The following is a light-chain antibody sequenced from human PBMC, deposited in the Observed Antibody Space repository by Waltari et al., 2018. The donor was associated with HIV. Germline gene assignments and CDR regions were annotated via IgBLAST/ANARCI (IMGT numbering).Light chain of an antibody. CDR3: ASWDDSLRNCV. J-gene: IGLJ3*02. CDR2: RNY. CDR1: SSNIGDDD. Sequence: QSVLTQPPSAYGSRGQRVTISCSGNSSNIGDDDGYWYQQLPGTPPNLLIARNYQRPSGVPDRFSGSNSGTSASLALSGLRSEDEGDFYCASWDDSLRNCVFGGGTKLTVL. V-gene: IGLV1-47*01.